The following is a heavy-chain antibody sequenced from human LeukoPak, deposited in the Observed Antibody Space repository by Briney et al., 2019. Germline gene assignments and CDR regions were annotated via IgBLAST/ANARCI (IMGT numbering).Heavy chain of an antibody. Sequence: GASVKVSCKASGYTFTSYGITWVRQAPGQGLEWMGWISAYNGNTNYAQRLQGRITMTTDTSTYTAYMELRSLRSDDTAVYYCARDRPYGYYNGLDSFDIWGQATMVTVSS. J-gene: IGHJ3*02. D-gene: IGHD4-17*01. CDR3: ARDRPYGYYNGLDSFDI. CDR1: GYTFTSYG. V-gene: IGHV1-18*01. CDR2: ISAYNGNT.